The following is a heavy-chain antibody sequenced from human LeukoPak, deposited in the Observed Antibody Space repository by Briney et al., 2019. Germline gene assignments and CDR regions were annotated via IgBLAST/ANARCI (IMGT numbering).Heavy chain of an antibody. J-gene: IGHJ4*02. CDR1: GFTFSSYA. CDR3: AKDPHYDFWSGYLG. CDR2: ISGSGGST. Sequence: GGSLRLSCAASGFTFSSYAMSWVRQAPGKGLEWVSAISGSGGSTYYAYSVKGRFTISRDNSKNTLYLQMNSLRAEDTAVYYCAKDPHYDFWSGYLGWGQGTLVTVSS. D-gene: IGHD3-3*01. V-gene: IGHV3-23*01.